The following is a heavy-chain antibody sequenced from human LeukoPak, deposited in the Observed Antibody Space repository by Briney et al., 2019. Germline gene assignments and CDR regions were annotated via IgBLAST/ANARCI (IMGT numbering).Heavy chain of an antibody. CDR1: GYTFTGYY. J-gene: IGHJ3*02. Sequence: ASVTVSCKSSGYTFTGYYMHWVRQAPGQGLEWMGWINPNSGGTNYAQKFQGRVTMTRDTSISTAYMELSRLRSDDTAVYYCARVLRGSGSYYNARDAFDIWGQGTMVTVSS. D-gene: IGHD3-10*01. CDR3: ARVLRGSGSYYNARDAFDI. V-gene: IGHV1-2*02. CDR2: INPNSGGT.